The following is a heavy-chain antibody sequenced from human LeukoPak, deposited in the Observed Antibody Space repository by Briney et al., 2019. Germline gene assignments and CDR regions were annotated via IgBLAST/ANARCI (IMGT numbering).Heavy chain of an antibody. Sequence: PGGSLRLSCAASGFIVSTNYMSWVRQAPGKGLEWVSVIFSGGSTYYADSVKGRFTISRDKSNNTLYLQMNSLRAEDTAVYYCARHGSITMVRGRLRYYYMDVWGKGTTVTISS. CDR2: IFSGGST. V-gene: IGHV3-53*01. CDR1: GFIVSTNY. J-gene: IGHJ6*03. D-gene: IGHD3-10*01. CDR3: ARHGSITMVRGRLRYYYMDV.